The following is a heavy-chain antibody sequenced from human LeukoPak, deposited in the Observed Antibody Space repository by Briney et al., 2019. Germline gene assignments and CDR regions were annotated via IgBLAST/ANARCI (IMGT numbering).Heavy chain of an antibody. J-gene: IGHJ4*02. D-gene: IGHD3-22*01. Sequence: SETLSLTCTVSGGSISSYFWSWIRQPPGKGLEWIWYIYSSGSTNYNPSLKSRVTISVDTSKNQFSLKLSSVTAADTAVYYCANLRRYDSSGYYSDYWGQGTLVTVSP. CDR3: ANLRRYDSSGYYSDY. CDR2: IYSSGST. V-gene: IGHV4-59*08. CDR1: GGSISSYF.